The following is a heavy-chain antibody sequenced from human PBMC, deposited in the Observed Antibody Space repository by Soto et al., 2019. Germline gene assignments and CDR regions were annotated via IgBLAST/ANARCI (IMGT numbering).Heavy chain of an antibody. Sequence: SLRLSCAASGFTFSSYAMSWVRQAPGRGLEWVSIISGNGGSTYYAASVKGRFTISRDNTKNTLYLQMDSLTAEDTAVYYCAKGSEFSNSYTLDFDFWGQGALVTVSS. D-gene: IGHD6-6*01. J-gene: IGHJ4*02. CDR3: AKGSEFSNSYTLDFDF. CDR2: ISGNGGST. CDR1: GFTFSSYA. V-gene: IGHV3-23*01.